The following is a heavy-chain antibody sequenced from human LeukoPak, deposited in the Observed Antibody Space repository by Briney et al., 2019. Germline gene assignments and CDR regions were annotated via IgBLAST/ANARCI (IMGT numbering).Heavy chain of an antibody. CDR3: VRQQTSHGNFDY. CDR2: IGTAGDT. J-gene: IGHJ4*02. CDR1: GFTFSNHA. V-gene: IGHV3-13*01. D-gene: IGHD1-26*01. Sequence: GGSLRLSCATSGFTFSNHAMHWARQATGKGLEWISAIGTAGDTFYPGSVKGRFTISRENAKNSLSLQINSLKAEDTAVYYCVRQQTSHGNFDYWGQGTLVTVSS.